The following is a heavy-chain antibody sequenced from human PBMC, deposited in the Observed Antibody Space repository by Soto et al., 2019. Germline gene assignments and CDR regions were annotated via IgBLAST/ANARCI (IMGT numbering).Heavy chain of an antibody. CDR1: GGSITSGDYY. CDR2: IYYSGST. Sequence: QVQLQESGPGLVKPSQTLSLTCTVSGGSITSGDYYWSWIRQPPGQGLEWIGYIYYSGSTYYNPSLTSRIRLLLDTSNNQPSLNRSSVNVANTDMYYCASGPCREQHFDYWGQGTLVTVS. CDR3: ASGPCREQHFDY. J-gene: IGHJ4*02. V-gene: IGHV4-30-4*01. D-gene: IGHD1-26*01.